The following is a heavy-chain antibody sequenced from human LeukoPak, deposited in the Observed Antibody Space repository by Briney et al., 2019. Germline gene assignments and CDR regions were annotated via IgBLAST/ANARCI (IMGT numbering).Heavy chain of an antibody. CDR1: GGSVNSGNYY. CDR3: ARRGYSYGYLDY. Sequence: SETLSLTCTVSGGSVNSGNYYWSWIRQPPGKGLEWIGYIYYSGSTNYNPSLKSRVTISVDTSKNQFSLKLSSVTAADTAVYYCARRGYSYGYLDYWGQGTLVTVSS. D-gene: IGHD5-18*01. CDR2: IYYSGST. V-gene: IGHV4-61*01. J-gene: IGHJ4*02.